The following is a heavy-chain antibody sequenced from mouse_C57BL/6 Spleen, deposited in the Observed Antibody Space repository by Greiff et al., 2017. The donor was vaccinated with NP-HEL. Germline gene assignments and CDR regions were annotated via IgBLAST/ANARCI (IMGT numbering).Heavy chain of an antibody. CDR3: ARAGYDYDPFAY. V-gene: IGHV5-17*01. J-gene: IGHJ3*01. CDR2: ISSGSSTI. D-gene: IGHD2-4*01. CDR1: GFTFSDYG. Sequence: EVQRVESGGGLVKPGGSLKLSCAASGFTFSDYGMHWVRQAPEKGLEWVAYISSGSSTIYYADPVKGRFTISRDNAKNTLFLQMTSLRSEDTAMYYCARAGYDYDPFAYWGQGTLVTVSA.